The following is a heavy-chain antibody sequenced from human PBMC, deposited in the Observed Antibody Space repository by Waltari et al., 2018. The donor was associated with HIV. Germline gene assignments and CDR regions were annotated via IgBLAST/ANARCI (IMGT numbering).Heavy chain of an antibody. Sequence: QLVESGGGLIQPGASLRLSCAASGFTISSTYMSWVRQAPGKGLEWIALSYSGGITDYADSVKGRFTIARDDSENTWHLQMNSLRVDDTAVYFCARGRSYDGLGMDVWGQGTTVIVS. CDR1: GFTISSTY. CDR2: SYSGGIT. D-gene: IGHD3-3*01. CDR3: ARGRSYDGLGMDV. V-gene: IGHV3-53*01. J-gene: IGHJ6*02.